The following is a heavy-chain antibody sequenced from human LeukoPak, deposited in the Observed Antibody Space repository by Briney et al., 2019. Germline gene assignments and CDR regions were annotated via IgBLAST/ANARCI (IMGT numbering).Heavy chain of an antibody. CDR2: ISSSSSTI. CDR3: ARDMSMIVVPGAFDI. V-gene: IGHV3-48*01. J-gene: IGHJ3*02. D-gene: IGHD3-22*01. CDR1: GFTFSSYS. Sequence: GGSLRLSCAASGFTFSSYSMNWVRQAPGKGLERVSYISSSSSTIYYADSVKGRFTISRDNAKNSLYLQMNSLRAEDTAVYYCARDMSMIVVPGAFDILGQGTMVTVSS.